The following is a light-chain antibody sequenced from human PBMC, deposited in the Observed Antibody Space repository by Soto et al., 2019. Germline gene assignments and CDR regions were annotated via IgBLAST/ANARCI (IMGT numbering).Light chain of an antibody. Sequence: DVVMTQSPDSLAVSLGDXXTINFKSSQTVLYTSNNRNYLAWYQQKPGQPPKVLIYWASTRESGVPDRFSGSGSGTDFTLTISSLQAEDVAVYYCQQYYSSPWTFAQGTKADI. J-gene: IGKJ1*01. V-gene: IGKV4-1*01. CDR1: QTVLYTSNNRNY. CDR2: WAS. CDR3: QQYYSSPWT.